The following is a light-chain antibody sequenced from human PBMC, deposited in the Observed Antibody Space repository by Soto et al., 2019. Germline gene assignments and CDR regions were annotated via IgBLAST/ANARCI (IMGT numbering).Light chain of an antibody. V-gene: IGLV2-23*02. J-gene: IGLJ1*01. Sequence: LTQPASVSGSPGQSITISCTGTSSDVGSYNLVSWYQQHPGKAPKLMIYEVSKRPSGVSNRFSGSKSGNTASLTISGLQAEDEADYYSCSYAGSSTFVYVFGTGTKVTVL. CDR2: EVS. CDR3: CSYAGSSTFVYV. CDR1: SSDVGSYNL.